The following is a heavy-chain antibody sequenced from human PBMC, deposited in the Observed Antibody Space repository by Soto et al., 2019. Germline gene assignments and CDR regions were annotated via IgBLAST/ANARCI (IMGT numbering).Heavy chain of an antibody. J-gene: IGHJ4*02. Sequence: RASVKVSCKVPGYSLTELSMHWVRQAPGKGLEWMGGFDPEDDETIYAQRFQGRVTMTEDTSTDTAYMELSSLRSEDTAVYYCETAGFYDDSGFYYDVFDYWGQGTLVTVSS. CDR2: FDPEDDET. D-gene: IGHD3-22*01. CDR3: ETAGFYDDSGFYYDVFDY. CDR1: GYSLTELS. V-gene: IGHV1-24*01.